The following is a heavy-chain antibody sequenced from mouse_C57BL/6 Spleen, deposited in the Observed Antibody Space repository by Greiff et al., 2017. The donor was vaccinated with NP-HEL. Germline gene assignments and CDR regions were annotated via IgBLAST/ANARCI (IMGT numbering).Heavy chain of an antibody. CDR2: FAPSDSYT. CDR1: GYTFANYW. CDR3: ARCGGYYVDY. D-gene: IGHD1-1*02. V-gene: IGHV1-69*01. Sequence: QVQLQQPGAELVMPGASVKLSCKASGYTFANYWIHWVKQRPGQGLEWIGEFAPSDSYTNYNQNFKGKSTLTVDTSSSTAYMHLSSLTSEDASVYYCARCGGYYVDYWGQGTPLTVSS. J-gene: IGHJ2*01.